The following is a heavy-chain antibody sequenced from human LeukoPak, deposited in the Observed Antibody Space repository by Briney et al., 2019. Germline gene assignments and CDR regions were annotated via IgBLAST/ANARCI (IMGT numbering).Heavy chain of an antibody. CDR3: ARAIGYDRLTAFDS. D-gene: IGHD3-9*01. CDR1: VYKLNSYG. Sequence: ASVKVSCKASVYKLNSYGISWVRQAPGQGLQWMGWIGPFNDHTNYAQNFQGRVTMTADTSTSTAYMELKSLTSHDTAIYYCARAIGYDRLTAFDSWGQGTLVAVSS. CDR2: IGPFNDHT. V-gene: IGHV1-18*01. J-gene: IGHJ4*02.